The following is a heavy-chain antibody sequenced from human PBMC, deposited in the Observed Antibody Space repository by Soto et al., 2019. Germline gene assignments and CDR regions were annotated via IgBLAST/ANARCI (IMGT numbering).Heavy chain of an antibody. J-gene: IGHJ5*02. CDR2: IIPIFGTA. D-gene: IGHD6-13*01. V-gene: IGHV1-69*01. CDR3: ARDSGIAAAGRGWWFDP. Sequence: QVQLVQSGAEVKKPGSSVKVSCKASGGTFSSYAISWVLQAPGQGLEWMGGIIPIFGTANYAQKFQGRVTINADEYTSTSYMELRSMRSADTAVYYCARDSGIAAAGRGWWFDPWGQGTLVTVSS. CDR1: GGTFSSYA.